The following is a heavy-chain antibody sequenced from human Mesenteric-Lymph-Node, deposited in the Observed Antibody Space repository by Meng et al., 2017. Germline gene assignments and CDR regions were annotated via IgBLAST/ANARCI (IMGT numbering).Heavy chain of an antibody. CDR1: GFTFSNAW. J-gene: IGHJ4*02. CDR3: TRTMVRGVAFDY. CDR2: IGSDGVTT. V-gene: IGHV3-15*04. D-gene: IGHD3-10*01. Sequence: GESLKISCAASGFTFSNAWMTWVRQAPGKGLEWVGRIGSDGVTTHYAAPVKGRFTISRDDSKNTAYLQMNSLKTEDTAVYYCTRTMVRGVAFDYWGQGTLVTVSS.